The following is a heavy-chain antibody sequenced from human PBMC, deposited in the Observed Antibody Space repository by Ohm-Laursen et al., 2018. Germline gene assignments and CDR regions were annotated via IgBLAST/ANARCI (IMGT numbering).Heavy chain of an antibody. D-gene: IGHD3-16*01. CDR2: IKQDGSEK. V-gene: IGHV3-7*01. Sequence: SLRLSCAASGITTRSYWMSWIRQAPGKGLEWVANIKQDGSEKNYVASVKGRFTISRDNAKDSLFLQMNSLRVEDTAVFYCFREMSHDSPIRYAFDLWGQGTTVTVFS. CDR1: GITTRSYW. J-gene: IGHJ6*02. CDR3: FREMSHDSPIRYAFDL.